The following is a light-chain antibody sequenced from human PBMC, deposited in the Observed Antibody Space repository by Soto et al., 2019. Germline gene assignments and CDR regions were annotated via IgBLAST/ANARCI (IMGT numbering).Light chain of an antibody. Sequence: EIVLTQSPGTLSLSPGERATLSCRASQSVSSAYLAWYQQKLGQAPRLLIYGSSNRATAIPDRYSGSGAGTDFTPPISGLAPEGVAVYYCQQYGSSRWTFGQGAKVEI. CDR1: QSVSSAY. J-gene: IGKJ1*01. CDR3: QQYGSSRWT. CDR2: GSS. V-gene: IGKV3-20*01.